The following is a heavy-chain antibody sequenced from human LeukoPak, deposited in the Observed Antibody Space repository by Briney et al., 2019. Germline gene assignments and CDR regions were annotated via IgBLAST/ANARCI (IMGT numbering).Heavy chain of an antibody. V-gene: IGHV3-33*01. D-gene: IGHD2-2*01. Sequence: GTFLRLSCAASGFTFSNYGMHCVRQAPGKGLEWVAVIWYDGSNKYYADSVKGRFTISRDNSKNTLYLQMNSLRAEDTAVYYCARAPPGYCSSTSCYLNYWGQGILVTVSS. CDR1: GFTFSNYG. J-gene: IGHJ4*02. CDR2: IWYDGSNK. CDR3: ARAPPGYCSSTSCYLNY.